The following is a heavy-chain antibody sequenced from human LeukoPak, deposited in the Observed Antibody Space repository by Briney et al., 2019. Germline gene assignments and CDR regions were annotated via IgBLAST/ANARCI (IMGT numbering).Heavy chain of an antibody. V-gene: IGHV3-33*01. Sequence: PGGSLRLSCEASGFTFGNYGMHWVRQAPGKGLEWVSFIWYDGSKKYYADSVKGRFTISRDNSKNTLYLQMKSLRAEDTAAYYCARFNGWYYFDYWGQGTLVTVSS. CDR2: IWYDGSKK. CDR1: GFTFGNYG. CDR3: ARFNGWYYFDY. J-gene: IGHJ4*02. D-gene: IGHD6-19*01.